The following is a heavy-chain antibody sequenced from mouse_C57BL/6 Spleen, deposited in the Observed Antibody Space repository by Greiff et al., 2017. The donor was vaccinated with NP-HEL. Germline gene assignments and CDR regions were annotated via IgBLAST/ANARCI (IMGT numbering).Heavy chain of an antibody. V-gene: IGHV1-63*01. Sequence: QVQLQQSGAELVRPGTSVKMSCKASGYTFTNYWIGWAKQRPGHGLEWIGDIYPGGGYTNYNEKFKGKATLTADKSSSTAYMQFSSLTSEDSAIYYGARRGYGYDGIYFDYWGQGTTLTVSS. CDR3: ARRGYGYDGIYFDY. CDR2: IYPGGGYT. D-gene: IGHD2-2*01. J-gene: IGHJ2*01. CDR1: GYTFTNYW.